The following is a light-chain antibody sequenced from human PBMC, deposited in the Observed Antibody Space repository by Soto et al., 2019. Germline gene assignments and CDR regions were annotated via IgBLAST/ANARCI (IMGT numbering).Light chain of an antibody. CDR1: QGIGDT. CDR2: DTS. J-gene: IGKJ4*01. V-gene: IGKV3-15*01. Sequence: EVVMRQSPATLYVSQGEGATLSCRASQGIGDTLAWYQHKPGQTPRLLIYDTSTRATGVPTRFSGSRSGAEFTLTINSLQSEDFAVYYCQPYNNLSLTFSGGTKLDIK. CDR3: QPYNNLSLT.